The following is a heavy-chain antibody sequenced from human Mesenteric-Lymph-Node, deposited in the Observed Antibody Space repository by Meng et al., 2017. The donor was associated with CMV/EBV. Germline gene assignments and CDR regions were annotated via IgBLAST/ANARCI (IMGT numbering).Heavy chain of an antibody. J-gene: IGHJ5*02. Sequence: SGPTLVKPTQTLTLTCQVSGFSVTTSGMRVSWIRQPPGKALEWLARIDWDDDKFYNTSLKTRLSISKDTSKNQVVLTMTNMDPVDTATYYCALAADCFDVYCYMRDWFGTWGQGTLVTVSS. CDR1: GFSVTTSGMR. D-gene: IGHD2-21*02. V-gene: IGHV2-70*04. CDR2: IDWDDDK. CDR3: ALAADCFDVYCYMRDWFGT.